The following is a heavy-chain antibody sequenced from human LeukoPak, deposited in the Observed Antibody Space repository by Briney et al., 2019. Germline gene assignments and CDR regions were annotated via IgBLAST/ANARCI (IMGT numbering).Heavy chain of an antibody. Sequence: SETLSLTCAVYGGSFSGYYWSWIRQPPGKGLEWIGEINHSGSTNYNPSLKSRVTISVDTSKNQFSLKLSSVTAADTAVYCCNVLLWFGEPNPHDYWGQGTLVTVSS. D-gene: IGHD3-10*01. CDR3: NVLLWFGEPNPHDY. V-gene: IGHV4-34*01. J-gene: IGHJ4*02. CDR1: GGSFSGYY. CDR2: INHSGST.